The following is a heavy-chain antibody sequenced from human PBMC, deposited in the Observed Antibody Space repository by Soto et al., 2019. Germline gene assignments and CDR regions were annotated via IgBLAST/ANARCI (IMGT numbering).Heavy chain of an antibody. J-gene: IGHJ4*02. CDR1: GGTFSSYA. CDR3: ARVDSIAAAGTDFDY. Sequence: EASVKVSCKASGGTFSSYAISWVRQAPGQGLEWMGWISAYNGNANYAQKLQGRVTMTTDTSTSTAYMELRSLRSDDTAVYYCARVDSIAAAGTDFDYWGQGTLVTVSS. D-gene: IGHD6-13*01. V-gene: IGHV1-18*01. CDR2: ISAYNGNA.